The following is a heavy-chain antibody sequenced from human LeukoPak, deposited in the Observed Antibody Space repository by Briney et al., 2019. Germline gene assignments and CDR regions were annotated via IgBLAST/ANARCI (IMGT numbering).Heavy chain of an antibody. J-gene: IGHJ2*01. CDR3: ARGTPKWYFDL. CDR1: GYTLTELS. V-gene: IGHV1-24*01. Sequence: ASVKVSCKVSGYTLTELSMHWVRQAPGKGLEWMGGFDPEDGETIYAQKFQGRVTITADKSTSTAYMELSSLRSEDTAVYYCARGTPKWYFDLWGRGTLVTVSS. CDR2: FDPEDGET.